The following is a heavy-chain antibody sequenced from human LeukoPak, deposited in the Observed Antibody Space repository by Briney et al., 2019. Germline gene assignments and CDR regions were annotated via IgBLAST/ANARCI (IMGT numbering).Heavy chain of an antibody. CDR3: ASRYPYYYYYMDV. CDR1: GGSFSGYY. CDR2: INRSGST. J-gene: IGHJ6*03. D-gene: IGHD1-1*01. Sequence: SETLSLTCAVYGGSFSGYYWSWIRQPPGKGLEWIGEINRSGSTNYNPSLKSRVTISVDTSKNQFSLKLSSVTAADTAVYYCASRYPYYYYYMDVWGKGTTVTVSS. V-gene: IGHV4-34*01.